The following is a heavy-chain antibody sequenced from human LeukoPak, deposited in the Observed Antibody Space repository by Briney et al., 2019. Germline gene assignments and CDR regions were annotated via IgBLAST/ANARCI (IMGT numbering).Heavy chain of an antibody. CDR2: IYSGGST. D-gene: IGHD6-19*01. Sequence: GRSLRLSCAASGFTVSSNYMSWVRQAPGKGLEWVSVIYSGGSTYYADSVKGRFTISRDNSKNTLYLQMNSLRAEDTAVYYCAKDSGWPRGGMDVWGQGTTVTVSS. V-gene: IGHV3-66*01. J-gene: IGHJ6*02. CDR1: GFTVSSNY. CDR3: AKDSGWPRGGMDV.